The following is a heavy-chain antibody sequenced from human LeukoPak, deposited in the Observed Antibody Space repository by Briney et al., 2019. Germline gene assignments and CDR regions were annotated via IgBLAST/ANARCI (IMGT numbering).Heavy chain of an antibody. J-gene: IGHJ4*02. D-gene: IGHD5-18*01. CDR3: ARGGRAMTIDY. CDR2: INPSGGRT. CDR1: GYTFTSFY. V-gene: IGHV1-46*01. Sequence: ASVKVSCKASGYTFTSFYMHWVRLAPGQGLEWMGIINPSGGRTSYAQKFQDRVTVTRDTSTSTVYMELSSLRSEDTAVYYCARGGRAMTIDYWGQGTLVTVSS.